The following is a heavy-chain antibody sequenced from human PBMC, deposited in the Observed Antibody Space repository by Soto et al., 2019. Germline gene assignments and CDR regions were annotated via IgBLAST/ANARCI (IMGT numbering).Heavy chain of an antibody. CDR1: GGSISSGDYY. D-gene: IGHD1-7*01. V-gene: IGHV4-30-4*01. J-gene: IGHJ6*02. Sequence: KPSETLSLTCTVSGGSISSGDYYWSWIRQPPGKGLEWIGYIYYSGSTYYNPSLKSRVTISVDTSKNQFSLKLSSVTAADTAVYYCARDMWGANWNYVQPAYYYYYGMDVWGQGTTVTVSS. CDR3: ARDMWGANWNYVQPAYYYYYGMDV. CDR2: IYYSGST.